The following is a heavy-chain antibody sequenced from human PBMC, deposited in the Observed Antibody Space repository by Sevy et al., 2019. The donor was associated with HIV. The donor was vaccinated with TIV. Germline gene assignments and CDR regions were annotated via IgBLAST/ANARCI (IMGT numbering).Heavy chain of an antibody. CDR3: AKGRHYDSSGYSG. D-gene: IGHD3-22*01. V-gene: IGHV3-23*01. CDR2: ISGSGGST. J-gene: IGHJ3*01. Sequence: GGSLRLSCAASRFTFSSYAMSWVRQAPGKGLEWVSAISGSGGSTYYSDSVKGRFTISRDNSKNTLYLQMNSLRAEDTAVYYCAKGRHYDSSGYSGWGHGTMVTVSS. CDR1: RFTFSSYA.